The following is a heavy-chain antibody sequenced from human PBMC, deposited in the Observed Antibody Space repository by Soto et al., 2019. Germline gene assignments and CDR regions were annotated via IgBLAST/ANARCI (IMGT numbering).Heavy chain of an antibody. Sequence: QLQLQESGSGLVKPSQTLSLSCAVSGGSISSGGYSWSWIRQPPGKGLEWTGDIHHSGSTYYNPSLKSRVTISVDRSKNQFSLKLSSVTAADTAVYYCAGSSGGSWGNDLWGRGTLVTVSS. J-gene: IGHJ2*01. V-gene: IGHV4-30-2*01. CDR3: AGSSGGSWGNDL. CDR1: GGSISSGGYS. D-gene: IGHD2-15*01. CDR2: IHHSGST.